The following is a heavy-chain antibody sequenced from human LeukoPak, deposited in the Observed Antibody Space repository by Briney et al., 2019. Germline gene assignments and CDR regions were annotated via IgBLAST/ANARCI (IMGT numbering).Heavy chain of an antibody. D-gene: IGHD3-22*01. CDR2: ISGSGDNT. CDR1: GFTFSSYA. CDR3: AKGSYYDSSGSFYFDY. J-gene: IGHJ4*02. V-gene: IGHV3-23*01. Sequence: PGGSLRLSCAASGFTFSSYAMSWVHQAPGKGLEWVSGISGSGDNTYYADSVKRRFTISRDNSKNTLYVQVNSLGTEDTVAYYCAKGSYYDSSGSFYFDYWGQGTLVTVSS.